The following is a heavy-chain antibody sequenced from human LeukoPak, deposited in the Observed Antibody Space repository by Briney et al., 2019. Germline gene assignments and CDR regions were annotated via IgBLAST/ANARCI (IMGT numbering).Heavy chain of an antibody. Sequence: PSETLSLTCTVSGGSISSSSYYWGWIRQPPGKGLEWIGSIYYSGSTYYNPSLKSRVTISVDTSKNQFSLKLSSVTAADTAVYYCARRSGYFPWDAFDIWGQGTMVTVSS. J-gene: IGHJ3*02. D-gene: IGHD3-22*01. V-gene: IGHV4-39*01. CDR3: ARRSGYFPWDAFDI. CDR1: GGSISSSSYY. CDR2: IYYSGST.